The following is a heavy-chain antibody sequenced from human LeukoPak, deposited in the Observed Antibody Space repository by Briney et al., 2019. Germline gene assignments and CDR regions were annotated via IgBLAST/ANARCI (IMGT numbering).Heavy chain of an antibody. CDR2: ISGFGGSA. CDR1: GFTFNNYA. V-gene: IGHV3-23*01. CDR3: ARRSGSSWSSFDY. J-gene: IGHJ4*02. Sequence: GGSLRLSCAASGFTFNNYAMNWVRQAPGKGLEWVSGISGFGGSAYYAPSVKGRLTISRDNFGNMLYLHLDSLRVEDTAIYYCARRSGSSWSSFDYWGQGALVTVSS. D-gene: IGHD6-13*01.